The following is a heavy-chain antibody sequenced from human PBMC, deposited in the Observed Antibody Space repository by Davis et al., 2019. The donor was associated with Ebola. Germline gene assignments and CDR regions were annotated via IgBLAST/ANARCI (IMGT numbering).Heavy chain of an antibody. CDR3: ARLDTSSFRY. V-gene: IGHV5-51*01. CDR2: IYPGDSDT. CDR1: GYTFTTYW. J-gene: IGHJ4*02. Sequence: GESLKISCKGSGYTFTTYWIAWVRQMPGKGLEWMGNIYPGDSDTRYSPTFQGQVSISAAKSASTAYLQWSSLKASDTAIYFCARLDTSSFRYWGQGTPVTVSS. D-gene: IGHD3-16*02.